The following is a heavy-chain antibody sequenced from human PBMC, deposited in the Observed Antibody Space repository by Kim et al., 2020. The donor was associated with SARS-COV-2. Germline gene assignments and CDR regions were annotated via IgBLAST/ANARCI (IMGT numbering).Heavy chain of an antibody. D-gene: IGHD3-10*01. Sequence: GGSLRLSCAASGFTFSSYGMHWVRQAPVKGLEWVAVIWYDGSKKYYADSVKGRFTIFRDDSKNTLDLQMNSLRAEDTAVYYCARGGVYYYYYMDVWGKGT. CDR2: IWYDGSKK. J-gene: IGHJ6*03. CDR1: GFTFSSYG. CDR3: ARGGVYYYYYMDV. V-gene: IGHV3-33*01.